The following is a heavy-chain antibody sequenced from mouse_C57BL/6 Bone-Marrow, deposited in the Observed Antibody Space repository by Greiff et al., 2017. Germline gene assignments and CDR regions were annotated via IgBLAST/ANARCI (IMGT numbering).Heavy chain of an antibody. CDR2: ISSGGSYT. CDR3: ARPQLGAKDY. CDR1: GFTFSSYG. V-gene: IGHV5-6*01. Sequence: EVKLMESGGDLVKPGGSLKLSCAASGFTFSSYGMSWVRQTPDKRLEWVATISSGGSYTYYPDSVKGRFTISGDNAKNTLYLQRSSLKSEDAAMYCGARPQLGAKDYWGQGTSVTVSS. J-gene: IGHJ4*01. D-gene: IGHD4-1*02.